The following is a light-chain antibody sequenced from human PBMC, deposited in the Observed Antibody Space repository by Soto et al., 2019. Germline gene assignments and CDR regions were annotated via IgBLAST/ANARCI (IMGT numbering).Light chain of an antibody. CDR1: SGSVSTSNY. Sequence: QTVVTQEPSLSVSPGRTVTLTCGLTSGSVSTSNYPSWYQQTPGQAPRTLIYNTNTRSSGVPDRFSGSILGNKAALTITGAQADDECDYYCVLYMSSGAWVFGGGTKLTVL. J-gene: IGLJ3*02. V-gene: IGLV8-61*01. CDR3: VLYMSSGAWV. CDR2: NTN.